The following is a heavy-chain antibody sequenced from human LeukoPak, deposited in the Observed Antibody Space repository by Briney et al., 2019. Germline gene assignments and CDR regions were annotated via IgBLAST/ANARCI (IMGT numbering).Heavy chain of an antibody. V-gene: IGHV3-23*01. D-gene: IGHD5-24*01. J-gene: IGHJ4*02. CDR3: AREGKMATDY. CDR1: GFTFSSYG. CDR2: ISGSGGST. Sequence: GGTLRLSCAASGFTFSSYGMSWVRQAPGKGLEWVSAISGSGGSTYYADSVKGRFTISRDNSKNTLYLQMNSLRAEDTAVYYCAREGKMATDYWGQGTLVTVSS.